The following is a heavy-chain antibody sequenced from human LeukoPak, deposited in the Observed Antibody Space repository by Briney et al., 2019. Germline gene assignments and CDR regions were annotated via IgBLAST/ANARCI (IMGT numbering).Heavy chain of an antibody. V-gene: IGHV3-21*01. CDR1: GFTFSSYT. CDR2: ISSSSSYI. CDR3: ASFDSGSYYNDDY. J-gene: IGHJ4*02. D-gene: IGHD3-10*01. Sequence: PGGSLRLSCAASGFTFSSYTMSWVRQAPGKGLEWVSSISSSSSYIYYADSVKGRFTISRDSAKNSLYLQMNSLRAEDTAVYYCASFDSGSYYNDDYWGQGTLVTVSS.